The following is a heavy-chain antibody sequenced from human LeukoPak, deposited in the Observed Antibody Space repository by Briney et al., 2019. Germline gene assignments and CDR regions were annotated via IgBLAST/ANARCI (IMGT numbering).Heavy chain of an antibody. CDR1: GFTLSSYA. V-gene: IGHV3-23*01. D-gene: IGHD2-2*01. CDR3: AKVNYYQPYF. CDR2: IDVTTGGS. Sequence: PGGSLRLSCAASGFTLSSYAMSWVRQAPGKGLEWVSTIDVTTGGSYYADSVKGRFTISRDTFQNTLYLQLNSLRVDDTAVYYCAKVNYYQPYFWGQGTLVTVSP. J-gene: IGHJ4*02.